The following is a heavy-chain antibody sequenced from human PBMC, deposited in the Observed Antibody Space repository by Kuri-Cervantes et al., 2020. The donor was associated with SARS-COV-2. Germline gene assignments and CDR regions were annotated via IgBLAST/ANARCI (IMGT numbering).Heavy chain of an antibody. V-gene: IGHV3-33*08. J-gene: IGHJ6*03. CDR1: GFTFSDYD. Sequence: GESLKISCASSGFTFSDYDMHWVRQAPGKGLEWVAVIWYDGRNTYYTGSVKGRFTISSDNSKNMLYLEVNSLRAEDTAVYYCARNHSMDVWGTGTAVTVSS. CDR3: ARNHSMDV. CDR2: IWYDGRNT.